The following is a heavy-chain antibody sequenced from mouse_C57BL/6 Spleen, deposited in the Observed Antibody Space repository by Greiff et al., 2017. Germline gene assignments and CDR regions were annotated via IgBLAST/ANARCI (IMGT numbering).Heavy chain of an antibody. J-gene: IGHJ2*01. CDR3: ATPNWDVNY. Sequence: QVQLQQPGAELVKPGASVKVSCKASGYTFTSYWMHWVKPRPGPGLEWIGRFHPSDSDTNYNQKFKGKATWTVDKSSSTASMQLRSLTSADSAVYYCATPNWDVNYWGQGTTLTVSS. CDR1: GYTFTSYW. V-gene: IGHV1-74*01. CDR2: FHPSDSDT. D-gene: IGHD4-1*02.